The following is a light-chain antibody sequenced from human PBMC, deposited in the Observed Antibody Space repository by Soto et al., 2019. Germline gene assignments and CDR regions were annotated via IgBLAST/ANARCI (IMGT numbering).Light chain of an antibody. CDR1: QNLFYSDGIAY. CDR3: MQATHWPIT. Sequence: DVVMTQSSLSLAVTLGQPASISCSANQNLFYSDGIAYFRWFQQRPGRSPRRLIYKVSNRDSGVPARFSGSGSGTDFALKISRVEADDVGVYYCMQATHWPITFGQGTRLEIK. V-gene: IGKV2-30*01. J-gene: IGKJ5*01. CDR2: KVS.